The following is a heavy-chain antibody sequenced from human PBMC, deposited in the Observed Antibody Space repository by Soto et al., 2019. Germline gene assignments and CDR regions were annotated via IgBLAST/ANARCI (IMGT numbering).Heavy chain of an antibody. J-gene: IGHJ6*02. CDR3: ARGEGAYYQGSGSDGGMDV. CDR1: GGTFSSYA. V-gene: IGHV1-69*01. D-gene: IGHD3-10*01. CDR2: IIPMFGTT. Sequence: VQLVQSGAEVKKLGSSVKVSCQASGGTFSSYAITWVRQAPGQGLEWVGGIIPMFGTTNNAQKFQGRVTITADELTSTADRELSSLRFEDTAIFDGARGEGAYYQGSGSDGGMDVWGQATTVTVSS.